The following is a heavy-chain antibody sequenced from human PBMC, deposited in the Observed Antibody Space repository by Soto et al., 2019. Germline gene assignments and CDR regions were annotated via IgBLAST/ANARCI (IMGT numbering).Heavy chain of an antibody. CDR1: GFTFGNYW. Sequence: EVQLVESGGGLVQPGGSLRLSCAASGFTFGNYWMTWVRQAPGKGLEWVANIKGDGSAKSYLDSVRGRFTVSRDNAENSLFLKMNILRAEDTALYYCARDVSPGSRGYYLDAFDIWGQGTMVTVS. J-gene: IGHJ3*02. CDR2: IKGDGSAK. V-gene: IGHV3-7*05. CDR3: ARDVSPGSRGYYLDAFDI. D-gene: IGHD3-22*01.